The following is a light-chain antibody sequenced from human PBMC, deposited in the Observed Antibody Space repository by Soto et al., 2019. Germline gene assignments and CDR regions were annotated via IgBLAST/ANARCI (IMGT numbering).Light chain of an antibody. CDR3: SSYTTGNSLV. J-gene: IGLJ2*01. V-gene: IGLV2-14*01. CDR1: SSDVGTYNY. Sequence: QSVLTQPASVSGSPGQSITISCTGTSSDVGTYNYVSWYQQPPGKAPNLILYEVSNRPSGISNRFSGSKSGSMASLAISGLQSEDEADYLCSSYTTGNSLVFSGGIKLTV. CDR2: EVS.